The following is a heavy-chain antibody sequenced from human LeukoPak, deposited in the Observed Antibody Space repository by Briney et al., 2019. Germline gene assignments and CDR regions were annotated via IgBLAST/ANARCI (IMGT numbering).Heavy chain of an antibody. CDR3: ARVSPYLLCPDY. D-gene: IGHD3-10*01. Sequence: SVKVSCKASGGTFSSYAISWVRQAPGQGLEWMGGIIPIFGTANYAQKFQGRVTITADESTSTAYMELSSLRSEDTAVYYCARVSPYLLCPDYWGQGTLVTVSS. CDR1: GGTFSSYA. CDR2: IIPIFGTA. V-gene: IGHV1-69*13. J-gene: IGHJ4*02.